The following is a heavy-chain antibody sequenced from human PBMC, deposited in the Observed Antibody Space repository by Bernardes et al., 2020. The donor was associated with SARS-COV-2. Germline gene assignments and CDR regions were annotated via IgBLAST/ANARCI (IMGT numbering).Heavy chain of an antibody. CDR2: IRGSGERT. CDR3: AKEADFYDSTGPIDY. CDR1: GFTFSSYA. Sequence: GGSLRLSCAASGFTFSSYAMSWVRQAPGKGLEWVSGIRGSGERTYYTDSVKGRFTVSRDNSKNTLFLQMNSLRAEDTAVYYCAKEADFYDSTGPIDYWGQGTLVTVSS. J-gene: IGHJ4*02. V-gene: IGHV3-23*01. D-gene: IGHD3-22*01.